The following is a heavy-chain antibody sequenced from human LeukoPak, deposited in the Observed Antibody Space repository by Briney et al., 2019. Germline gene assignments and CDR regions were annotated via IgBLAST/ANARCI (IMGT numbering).Heavy chain of an antibody. J-gene: IGHJ4*02. CDR2: ISAYNGNT. CDR1: GYTFTSYG. Sequence: ASVKVSCKASGYTFTSYGISWVRQAPGQGLEWMGWISAYNGNTNYAQKLQGRVTMTTDTSTSTAYMELRSLRSDDTAVYYCARDASVATINRNLDYWGQGTLVTVSS. D-gene: IGHD5-24*01. V-gene: IGHV1-18*01. CDR3: ARDASVATINRNLDY.